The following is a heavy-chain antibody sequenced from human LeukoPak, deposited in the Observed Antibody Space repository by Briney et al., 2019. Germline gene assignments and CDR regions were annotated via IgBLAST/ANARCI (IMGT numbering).Heavy chain of an antibody. CDR2: IYYSGST. CDR1: GGSISSYY. D-gene: IGHD3-9*01. CDR3: ASLRYFDWSYMMDAFDI. J-gene: IGHJ3*02. V-gene: IGHV4-59*08. Sequence: PSETLSLTCTVSGGSISSYYWSWIRQPPGKGLEWIGYIYYSGSTNYNPSLKSRVTISVDTSKNQFSLKLSSVTAADTAVYYCASLRYFDWSYMMDAFDIWGQGTMVTVSS.